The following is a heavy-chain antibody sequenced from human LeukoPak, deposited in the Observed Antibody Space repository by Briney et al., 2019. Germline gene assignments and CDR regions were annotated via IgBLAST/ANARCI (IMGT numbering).Heavy chain of an antibody. J-gene: IGHJ4*02. CDR2: IDPSDSYT. Sequence: GESLKISCKGSGFSFTSYWISWVRQMPGKGLEWMGRIDPSDSYTNYSPSFQGHVTISADKSISTAYLQWSSLKASDTAMYYCARRYSSGWYPLDYWGQGTLVTVSS. D-gene: IGHD6-19*01. CDR3: ARRYSSGWYPLDY. CDR1: GFSFTSYW. V-gene: IGHV5-10-1*01.